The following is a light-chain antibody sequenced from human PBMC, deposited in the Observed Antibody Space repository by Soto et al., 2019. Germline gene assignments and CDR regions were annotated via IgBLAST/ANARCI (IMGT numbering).Light chain of an antibody. Sequence: QSVLTQPPSVSGAPGQRVTISCTGSSSNIGAGYDVHWYQQLPGTAPKLLIYGNSNRSSGVPDRFSGSKSGTSASLAITGLRAEDEADYYCQSYDSSLSGWVSGGGTKLTVL. J-gene: IGLJ3*02. V-gene: IGLV1-40*01. CDR1: SSNIGAGYD. CDR2: GNS. CDR3: QSYDSSLSGWV.